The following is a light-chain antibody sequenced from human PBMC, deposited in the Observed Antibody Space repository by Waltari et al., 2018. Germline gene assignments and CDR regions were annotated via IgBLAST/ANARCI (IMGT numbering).Light chain of an antibody. V-gene: IGKV1-9*01. Sequence: DIQLTQSPSFLSASVGDRVTITCRASQGTNNYLVWYQQKPGKAPNLLIYGTSTLQSGVPSRFSGSQSGTEFTLTISSLQPEDFATYYCQQFKSFLFTFGQGTRLDIK. J-gene: IGKJ5*01. CDR2: GTS. CDR1: QGTNNY. CDR3: QQFKSFLFT.